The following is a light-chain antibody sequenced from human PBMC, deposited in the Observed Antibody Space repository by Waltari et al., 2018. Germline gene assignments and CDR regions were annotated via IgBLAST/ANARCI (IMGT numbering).Light chain of an antibody. Sequence: EIVLTQSPGTLSLSPGERVTLSCRASQYITGSWMTWYHQKPGQAPRLLIYAASRRAPGVPDRFSGSGSGTDFTLTISRLEPEDSAVYYCQQYDGSVVTFGGGTKVEIK. CDR2: AAS. V-gene: IGKV3-20*01. CDR3: QQYDGSVVT. CDR1: QYITGSW. J-gene: IGKJ4*01.